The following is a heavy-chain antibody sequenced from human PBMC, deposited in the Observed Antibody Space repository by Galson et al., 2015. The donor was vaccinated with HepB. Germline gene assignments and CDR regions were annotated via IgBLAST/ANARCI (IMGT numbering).Heavy chain of an antibody. CDR2: ISGSGGST. Sequence: SCAASGFTFSSYAMSWVRQAPGKGLEWVSAISGSGGSTYYADSVKGRFTISRDNSKNTLYLQMNSLRAEDTAVYYCAKGLLWFGTYGGGMDVWGQGTTVTVSS. J-gene: IGHJ6*02. CDR3: AKGLLWFGTYGGGMDV. V-gene: IGHV3-23*01. D-gene: IGHD3-10*01. CDR1: GFTFSSYA.